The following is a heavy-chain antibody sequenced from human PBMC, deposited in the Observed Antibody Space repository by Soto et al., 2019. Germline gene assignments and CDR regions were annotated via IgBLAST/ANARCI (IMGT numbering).Heavy chain of an antibody. CDR1: GFTFSSYA. D-gene: IGHD3-22*01. V-gene: IGHV3-23*01. CDR2: ISISGDRT. Sequence: EVQLLESGGGLVQPGGSLRLSCAGSGFTFSSYAMSWVRQAPGKGLEWVSGISISGDRTYYADSVKGRFTISRDDSKNTLYLQMNSLRADDTAVYYCAKAIPFYETSAFFDYWGQGTLVTVSS. CDR3: AKAIPFYETSAFFDY. J-gene: IGHJ4*02.